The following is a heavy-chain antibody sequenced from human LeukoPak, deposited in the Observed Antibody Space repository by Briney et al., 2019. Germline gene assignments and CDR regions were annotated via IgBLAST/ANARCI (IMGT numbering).Heavy chain of an antibody. J-gene: IGHJ3*02. V-gene: IGHV4-31*03. CDR2: IYYSGST. CDR3: ARDRGPPRGVVAAEQAFDI. D-gene: IGHD2-15*01. CDR1: GGSISSGGYY. Sequence: PSETLSLTCTVSGGSISSGGYYWSWIRQHPGKGLEWIGYIYYSGSTYYNPSLKSRVTISVDTSKNQFSLKLSSVTAVDTAVYYCARDRGPPRGVVAAEQAFDIWGQGTMVTVSS.